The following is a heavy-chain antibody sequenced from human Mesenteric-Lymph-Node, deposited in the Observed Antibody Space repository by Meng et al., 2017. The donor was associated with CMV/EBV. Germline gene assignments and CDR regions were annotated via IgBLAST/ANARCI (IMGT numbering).Heavy chain of an antibody. CDR2: ISRGGDAT. J-gene: IGHJ4*02. V-gene: IGHV3-43D*03. D-gene: IGHD2-8*02. Sequence: GGSLRLSCAASGFTFDDYAMHWVRQAPGKGLEWVSLISRGGDATYYADSVKGRFTISGDNGKNSLYLQMNSLRPEDTALYYCARDSPWSLDSWGQGTLVTVSS. CDR1: GFTFDDYA. CDR3: ARDSPWSLDS.